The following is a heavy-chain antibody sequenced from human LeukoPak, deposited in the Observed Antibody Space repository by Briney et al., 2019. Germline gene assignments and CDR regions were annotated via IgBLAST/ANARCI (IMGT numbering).Heavy chain of an antibody. CDR3: ARVLDGSGSYSDY. CDR2: IIPIFGTA. Sequence: SVKVSCKASGGTFSSYAISWVRQAPGQGLEWMGGIIPIFGTANYAQKFQGRVTITADKSTSTAYMELSSLRSEDTAVYYCARVLDGSGSYSDYWGQGTLVTVSS. CDR1: GGTFSSYA. J-gene: IGHJ4*02. D-gene: IGHD3-10*01. V-gene: IGHV1-69*06.